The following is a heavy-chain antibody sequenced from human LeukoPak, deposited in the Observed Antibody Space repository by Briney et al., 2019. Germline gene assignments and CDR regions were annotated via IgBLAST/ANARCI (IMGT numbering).Heavy chain of an antibody. Sequence: SETLSLTCAVYGGSFSGYYWSWIRQPPGKGLEWIGEINHSGSTNYNPSLKSRVTISVDTSKNQFSLKLSSVTAADTAVYYCARHRGLRFLEWSKGLDYWGQGTLVTVSS. J-gene: IGHJ4*02. CDR1: GGSFSGYY. CDR2: INHSGST. D-gene: IGHD3-3*01. V-gene: IGHV4-34*01. CDR3: ARHRGLRFLEWSKGLDY.